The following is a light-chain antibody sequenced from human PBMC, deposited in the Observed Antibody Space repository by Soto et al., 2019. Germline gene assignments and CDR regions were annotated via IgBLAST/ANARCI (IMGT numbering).Light chain of an antibody. Sequence: QSALTQPASVSGSPGQSITISCTGTSSDVGTYNLVSWYQQHPGKAPNLIIYEVNKRPSGVSDRFSGSKSGNTASLTISGLQAEDEADYYCCSHAASGTFEWVFGGGTKLTVL. CDR3: CSHAASGTFEWV. V-gene: IGLV2-23*02. J-gene: IGLJ3*02. CDR1: SSDVGTYNL. CDR2: EVN.